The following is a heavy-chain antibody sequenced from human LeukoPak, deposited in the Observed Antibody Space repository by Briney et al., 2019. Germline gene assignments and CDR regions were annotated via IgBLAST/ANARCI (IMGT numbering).Heavy chain of an antibody. J-gene: IGHJ5*02. Sequence: SVKVSCKASGGTFSSYAISWVRQAPRQGFEWMGGIIPIFGTANYAQKFQGRVTITTVESTSTAYMELSSLRSEDTAMYYCARYDQLYNWFDPWGQGTLVTVSS. CDR2: IIPIFGTA. CDR1: GGTFSSYA. CDR3: ARYDQLYNWFDP. D-gene: IGHD3-16*01. V-gene: IGHV1-69*05.